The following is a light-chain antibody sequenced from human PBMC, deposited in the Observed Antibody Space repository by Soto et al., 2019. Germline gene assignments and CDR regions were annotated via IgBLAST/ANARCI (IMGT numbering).Light chain of an antibody. CDR1: SSDVGGYNY. V-gene: IGLV2-14*01. CDR3: SSYTSSSTYV. J-gene: IGLJ1*01. Sequence: QSVLTQPASVSGSPGQSITISCTGTSSDVGGYNYVSWYQQHPGKAPKLMIYDVSNRPSGVSNRFSGSKSGNTASLTISGLQAEDESDYYCSSYTSSSTYVFGNGTKVXXL. CDR2: DVS.